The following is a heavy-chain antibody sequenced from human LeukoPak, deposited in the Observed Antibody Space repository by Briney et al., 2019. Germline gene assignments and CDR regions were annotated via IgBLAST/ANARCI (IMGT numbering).Heavy chain of an antibody. D-gene: IGHD3-10*02. CDR2: ISSSGSTI. J-gene: IGHJ6*04. V-gene: IGHV3-48*03. CDR3: AELGITMIGGV. CDR1: GFTFGDYA. Sequence: GGSLRLSCTASGFTFGDYAMSWVRQAPGKGLEWVSYISSSGSTIHYADSVEGRFTISRDNAKNSLYLQMNSLRAEDTAVYYCAELGITMIGGVWGKGTTVTISS.